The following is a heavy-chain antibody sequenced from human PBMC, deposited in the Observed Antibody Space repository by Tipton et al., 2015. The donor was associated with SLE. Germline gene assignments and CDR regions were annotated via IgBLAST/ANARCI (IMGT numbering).Heavy chain of an antibody. CDR2: IYYSGST. V-gene: IGHV4-59*01. CDR3: ARETTGDPYNYYGRDV. Sequence: TLSLTCTVSGGSISSYYWSWIRQPPGKGLEWIGYIYYSGSTNYNPSLKSPVTISVDTSKNQFSLNLSSVTAADTAVYYCARETTGDPYNYYGRDVWGQGTTVTVSS. D-gene: IGHD7-27*01. CDR1: GGSISSYY. J-gene: IGHJ6*02.